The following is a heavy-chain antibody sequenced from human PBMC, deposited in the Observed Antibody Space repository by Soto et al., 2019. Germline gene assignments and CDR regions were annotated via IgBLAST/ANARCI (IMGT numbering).Heavy chain of an antibody. D-gene: IGHD3-16*02. CDR1: GFTFSSYG. Sequence: QVQLVESGGGVVQPGRSLRLSCAASGFTFSSYGMHWVRQAPGKGLEWVAISSYDGNNQYYADSVKGRFTISRDNFKNTLYLQMNSLRAEDTGVYYCAKALGELSTESFDYWGQGILVTVSS. CDR2: SSYDGNNQ. J-gene: IGHJ4*02. CDR3: AKALGELSTESFDY. V-gene: IGHV3-30*18.